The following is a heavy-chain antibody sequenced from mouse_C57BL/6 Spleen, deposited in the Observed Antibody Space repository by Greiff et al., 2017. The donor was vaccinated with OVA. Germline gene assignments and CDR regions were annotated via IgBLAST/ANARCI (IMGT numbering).Heavy chain of an antibody. D-gene: IGHD2-5*01. CDR3: ASESNYWFAY. CDR2: ISSGSSTI. Sequence: EVMLVESGGGLVKPGGSLKLSCAASGFTFSDYGMHWVRQAPEKGLEWVAYISSGSSTIYYADTVKGRFTISRDNAKNTLFLQMTSLRSEDTAMYYCASESNYWFAYWGQGTLVTVSA. V-gene: IGHV5-17*01. J-gene: IGHJ3*01. CDR1: GFTFSDYG.